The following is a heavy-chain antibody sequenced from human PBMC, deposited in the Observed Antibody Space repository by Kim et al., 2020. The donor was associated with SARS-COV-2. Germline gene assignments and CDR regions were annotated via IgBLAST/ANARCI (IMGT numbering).Heavy chain of an antibody. CDR1: GFTFSSYG. Sequence: GGSLRLSCAASGFTFSSYGMHWVRQAPGKGLEWVSVIWYDGSNKYYADSVKGRFTISRDNSKNTLYLQMNSLRAEDTAVYYCASQGLSFEGWFDPWGQGTLVTVSS. V-gene: IGHV3-33*01. CDR2: IWYDGSNK. D-gene: IGHD3-16*02. J-gene: IGHJ5*02. CDR3: ASQGLSFEGWFDP.